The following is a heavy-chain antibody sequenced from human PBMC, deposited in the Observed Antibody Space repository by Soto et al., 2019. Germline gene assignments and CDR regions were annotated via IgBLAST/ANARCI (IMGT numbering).Heavy chain of an antibody. D-gene: IGHD3-10*01. CDR1: GFTFTSYA. CDR3: ATEYAYGSGSNYSYYYGMDV. V-gene: IGHV3-23*01. Sequence: EVQLLESGGGLVQPGGSLRLSCAASGFTFTSYAMSWVRQAPGKGLEWVSAISGSGGSTYYADSVKGRFTISRDNSKNTLYMQMNSQRAEDTAEYYCATEYAYGSGSNYSYYYGMDVWGQGTTVTVSS. J-gene: IGHJ6*02. CDR2: ISGSGGST.